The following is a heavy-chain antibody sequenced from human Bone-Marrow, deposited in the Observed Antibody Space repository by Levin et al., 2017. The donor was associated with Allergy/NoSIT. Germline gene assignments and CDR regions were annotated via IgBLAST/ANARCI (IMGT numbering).Heavy chain of an antibody. CDR1: GFTFSRHG. CDR2: ISYDGNNK. J-gene: IGHJ4*02. V-gene: IGHV3-30*18. D-gene: IGHD4-17*01. Sequence: GESLKISCAASGFTFSRHGMHWVRQAPGKGLEWVAVISYDGNNKYYADSVKGRFTISRDNFKNTLYLQMDSLRTEDTAVYYCAKDHLPLTVTTPGNWGQGTLVTVSS. CDR3: AKDHLPLTVTTPGN.